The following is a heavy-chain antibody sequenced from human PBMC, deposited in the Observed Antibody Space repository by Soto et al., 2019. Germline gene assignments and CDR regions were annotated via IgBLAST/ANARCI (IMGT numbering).Heavy chain of an antibody. Sequence: GASVKVSCKASGGTFSSYTISWVRQAPGQGLEWMGRIIPILGIANYAQKFQGRVTITADKSTSTAYMELSSLRSEDTAVYYCAREGSGSPRVDPWGQGTLVTVSS. CDR3: AREGSGSPRVDP. V-gene: IGHV1-69*04. CDR2: IIPILGIA. J-gene: IGHJ5*02. CDR1: GGTFSSYT. D-gene: IGHD6-13*01.